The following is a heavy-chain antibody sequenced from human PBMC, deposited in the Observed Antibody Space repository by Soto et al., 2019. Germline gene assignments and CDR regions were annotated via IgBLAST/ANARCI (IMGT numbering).Heavy chain of an antibody. D-gene: IGHD2-8*02. CDR1: GYSFTSYG. CDR2: ISPYNGRT. J-gene: IGHJ6*02. V-gene: IGHV1-18*01. CDR3: GRCRTDSYAMDV. Sequence: QVHLVQSGTEVEKPGASVKVSCKASGYSFTSYGIAWVRQVPGQGPEWMGWISPYNGRTKYAQNVKGRVVMTTDISTNTVYLELRSLRSDDTAIDYCGRCRTDSYAMDVWGQGTTVTVSS.